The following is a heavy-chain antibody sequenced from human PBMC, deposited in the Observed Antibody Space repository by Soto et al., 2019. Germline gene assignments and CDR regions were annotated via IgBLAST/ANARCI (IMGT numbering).Heavy chain of an antibody. D-gene: IGHD5-18*01. J-gene: IGHJ4*02. V-gene: IGHV4-59*08. CDR1: GGSISSYY. CDR3: ARRYGSCFDY. CDR2: IYYSGST. Sequence: SETLSLTCTVSGGSISSYYWSWIRQPPGKGLEWIGYIYYSGSTNYNPSLKSRVTISVDTSKNQFSLKLSSVTAADTNVYYCARRYGSCFDYWGQGTLVTVSS.